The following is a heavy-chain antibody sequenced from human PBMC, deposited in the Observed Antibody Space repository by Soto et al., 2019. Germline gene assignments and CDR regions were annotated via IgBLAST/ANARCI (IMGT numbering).Heavy chain of an antibody. CDR3: ARVDLQYSSSWPPEWYFDL. Sequence: QVQLVESGGGVVQPGRSLRLSCAASGFTFSSYAMHWVRQAPGKGLEWVAVISYDGSNKYYADSVKGRFTISRDNSKNTLYLQMNSLRAEDTAVYYCARVDLQYSSSWPPEWYFDLWGRGTLVTVSS. J-gene: IGHJ2*01. D-gene: IGHD6-13*01. V-gene: IGHV3-30-3*01. CDR1: GFTFSSYA. CDR2: ISYDGSNK.